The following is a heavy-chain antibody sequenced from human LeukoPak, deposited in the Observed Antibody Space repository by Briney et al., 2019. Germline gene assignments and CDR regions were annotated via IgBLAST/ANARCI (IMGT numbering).Heavy chain of an antibody. CDR1: GESLNSYY. D-gene: IGHD2-15*01. Sequence: SETLSLTCAVYGESLNSYYWSWVRQPPGEGLEWIGEIYESGTTEYNPSLTSRGTISMVPSKQQFSLSLSSVTAADTAVYYCARGAWATRLGSWGLGTPVIVSS. J-gene: IGHJ4*02. CDR3: ARGAWATRLGS. CDR2: IYESGTT. V-gene: IGHV4-34*01.